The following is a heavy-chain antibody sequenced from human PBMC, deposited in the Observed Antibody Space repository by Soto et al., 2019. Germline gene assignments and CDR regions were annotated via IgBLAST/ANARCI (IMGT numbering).Heavy chain of an antibody. CDR2: LYYSGST. J-gene: IGHJ4*02. D-gene: IGHD1-7*01. V-gene: IGHV4-59*11. Sequence: SETLSLTCTVSGGSISSHYWSWIRQPPGKGLEWIGYLYYSGSTNYNPSPKSRVTISVDTSKNQFSLKLSSVTAADTAVYYCARVMTGTHTFDCWGQGTLVTVSS. CDR1: GGSISSHY. CDR3: ARVMTGTHTFDC.